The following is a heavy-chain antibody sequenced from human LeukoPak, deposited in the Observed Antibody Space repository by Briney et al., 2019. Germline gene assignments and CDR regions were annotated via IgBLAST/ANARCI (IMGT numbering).Heavy chain of an antibody. CDR3: ARNCGDYVDYYYYGMDV. V-gene: IGHV3-33*01. D-gene: IGHD4-17*01. Sequence: GRSLRLSCAASGFTFSSYGMHWVRQAPGKGLEWVAVIWYDGSNKYYVDSVKGRFTISRDNSKNTLYLQMNSLRDEDTAVYYCARNCGDYVDYYYYGMDVWGQGTTVTVSS. J-gene: IGHJ6*02. CDR2: IWYDGSNK. CDR1: GFTFSSYG.